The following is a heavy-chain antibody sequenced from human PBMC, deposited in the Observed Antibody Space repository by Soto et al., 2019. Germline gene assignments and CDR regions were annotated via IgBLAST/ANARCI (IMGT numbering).Heavy chain of an antibody. CDR1: GFTVSSNY. V-gene: IGHV3-53*01. J-gene: IGHJ6*02. CDR2: IYSGGNT. CDR3: ARVYHGGRYYYYYGMDV. Sequence: GGSLRLSCAASGFTVSSNYMSWVRQAPGKGLEWVSVIYSGGNTYYADSVKGRFTISRDNSKNTLYLQMNSLRAEDTAVYYCARVYHGGRYYYYYGMDVWGQGTTVTVSS. D-gene: IGHD3-16*01.